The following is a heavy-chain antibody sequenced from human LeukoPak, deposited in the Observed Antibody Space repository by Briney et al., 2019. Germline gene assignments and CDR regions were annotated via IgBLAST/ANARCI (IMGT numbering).Heavy chain of an antibody. D-gene: IGHD4-23*01. V-gene: IGHV3-30*02. Sequence: PGGSLRLSCAASGFTFSSYGMHWVRQAPGKGREWVAFIRYDGGNKYYTDSVKGRSTISRDNSKNTFYLQMNSLRTEDTAVYYCAKDLDGGNSVFDYWGQGTLVTVSS. CDR2: IRYDGGNK. CDR1: GFTFSSYG. CDR3: AKDLDGGNSVFDY. J-gene: IGHJ4*02.